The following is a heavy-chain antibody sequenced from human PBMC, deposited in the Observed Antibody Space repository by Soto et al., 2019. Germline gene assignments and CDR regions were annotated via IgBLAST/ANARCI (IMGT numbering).Heavy chain of an antibody. CDR1: GFSFSTYA. D-gene: IGHD2-2*01. J-gene: IGHJ5*02. V-gene: IGHV3-23*01. CDR2: ISAGGGNT. Sequence: EVQLLESGGGLVQPGGSLRLSCAVSGFSFSTYAMSWVRQAPGKGLEWVSGISAGGGNTYYADSVRGRFTISRDNSKDTLYLPISSLRAEDTAFYHCAKHAEYQLVSWFDPWGQGTLATVSS. CDR3: AKHAEYQLVSWFDP.